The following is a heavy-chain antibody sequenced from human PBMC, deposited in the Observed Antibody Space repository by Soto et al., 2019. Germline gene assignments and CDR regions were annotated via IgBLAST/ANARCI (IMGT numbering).Heavy chain of an antibody. D-gene: IGHD6-13*01. Sequence: QVQLQESGPGLVKPSETLSLTCTVSGGSISSYYWSWIRQPPGKGLEWIGYIYYSGSTNYNPSLKRRVTISVDTSKNQFSLKLSSVTAADTAVYYCAGRRGGSWSRGYFDYWGQGTLVTVSS. V-gene: IGHV4-59*01. CDR2: IYYSGST. J-gene: IGHJ4*02. CDR3: AGRRGGSWSRGYFDY. CDR1: GGSISSYY.